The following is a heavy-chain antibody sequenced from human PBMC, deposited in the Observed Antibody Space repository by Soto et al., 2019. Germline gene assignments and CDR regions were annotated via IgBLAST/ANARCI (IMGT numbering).Heavy chain of an antibody. CDR2: IFSSGST. CDR1: SGSISSGEYY. CDR3: ARGQRFSDWFDP. D-gene: IGHD3-3*01. V-gene: IGHV4-30-4*01. Sequence: SETLSLTCTVSSGSISSGEYYWSWLRQPPGKGLEWIGHIFSSGSTHYNASLQSRVTMSLDTSNNQFSLRLTSVTAADTAVYYCARGQRFSDWFDPWGQGTLVTVSS. J-gene: IGHJ5*02.